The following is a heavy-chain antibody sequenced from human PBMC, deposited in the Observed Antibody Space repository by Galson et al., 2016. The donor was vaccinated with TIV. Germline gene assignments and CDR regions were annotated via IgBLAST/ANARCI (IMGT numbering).Heavy chain of an antibody. CDR2: INPNSGDT. CDR1: GYTFTGYY. CDR3: ARGFGKYTGTYSWWTSSGAIDV. V-gene: IGHV1-2*04. D-gene: IGHD1-26*01. J-gene: IGHJ6*01. Sequence: SVKVSCKASGYTFTGYYLHWVRQAPGQGLEWMGWINPNSGDTHYAENFQGWVTMTRDTSITTAYMELTRLKFDDTAVFYCARGFGKYTGTYSWWTSSGAIDVWGQGTTGTVSP.